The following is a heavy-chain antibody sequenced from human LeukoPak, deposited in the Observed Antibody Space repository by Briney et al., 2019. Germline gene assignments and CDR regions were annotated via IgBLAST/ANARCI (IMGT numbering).Heavy chain of an antibody. J-gene: IGHJ4*02. CDR3: ARDGGRSYHFDY. V-gene: IGHV4-59*01. D-gene: IGHD1-26*01. Sequence: SETLSLTCTVSGGSISSYYWSWIRQPPGKGLEWIGYIYYSGSTNYNPSLKSRVTISVDTSKNQFSLKLSSVTAADTAVYYCARDGGRSYHFDYWGQGTLVTVSS. CDR1: GGSISSYY. CDR2: IYYSGST.